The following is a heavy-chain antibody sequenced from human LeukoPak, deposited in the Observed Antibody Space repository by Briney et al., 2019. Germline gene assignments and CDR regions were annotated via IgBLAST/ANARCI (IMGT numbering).Heavy chain of an antibody. CDR1: GFTFSTYT. J-gene: IGHJ4*02. V-gene: IGHV3-48*02. CDR2: ISNSRDV. D-gene: IGHD5-18*01. CDR3: TRDGLHTAHFDY. Sequence: GGSLRLSCAASGFTFSTYTMNWVRQPPGKGLEWVSTISNSRDVHYSDSVKGRFTISRDNARNSLYLQMNSLRDEDTAVYYCTRDGLHTAHFDYWGQGTLVSVSS.